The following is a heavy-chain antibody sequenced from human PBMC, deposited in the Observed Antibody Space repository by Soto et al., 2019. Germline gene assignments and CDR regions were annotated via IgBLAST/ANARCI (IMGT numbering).Heavy chain of an antibody. CDR2: ISAYNGNT. J-gene: IGHJ5*02. D-gene: IGHD1-7*01. CDR3: ALVWNYPGVWCDP. Sequence: QVQLVQSGAEVKKPGASVKVSCKASGYTFTSYGISWVRQAPGQRLEWMGWISAYNGNTNYAQKLQGRVTMTTGTSRSSACMERRRLGSDDTAVYYWALVWNYPGVWCDPWAHGTLVTVAS. CDR1: GYTFTSYG. V-gene: IGHV1-18*01.